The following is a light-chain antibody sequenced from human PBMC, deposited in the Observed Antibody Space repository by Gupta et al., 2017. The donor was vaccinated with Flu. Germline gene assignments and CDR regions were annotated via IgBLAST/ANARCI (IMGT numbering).Light chain of an antibody. CDR1: QSITRY. J-gene: IGKJ2*03. CDR2: DAS. V-gene: IGKV1-39*01. CDR3: QQRYSTSYS. Sequence: DIQMTQSPSSLSASVGDRVTITCRASQSITRYLDWYQQKPGKVPKVVIYDASKVKSGVPSRFSGSGSETDYTLTISRLQPEDSGTYYCQQRYSTSYSFGQGAKLEIK.